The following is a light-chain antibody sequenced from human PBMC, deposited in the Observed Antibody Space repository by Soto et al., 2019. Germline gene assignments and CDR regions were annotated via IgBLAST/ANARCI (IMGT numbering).Light chain of an antibody. CDR3: SSYTSSSSDYV. CDR2: EVS. J-gene: IGLJ1*01. CDR1: SSDVGGYNY. Sequence: QSALTQPASVSGSPGQSITISCTGTSSDVGGYNYDSWYQQHPGKAPKLMIYEVSNRPSGVSNRFSGSKSGNTASLTISGLQAEDEADYYCSSYTSSSSDYVFGTGTKLTVL. V-gene: IGLV2-14*01.